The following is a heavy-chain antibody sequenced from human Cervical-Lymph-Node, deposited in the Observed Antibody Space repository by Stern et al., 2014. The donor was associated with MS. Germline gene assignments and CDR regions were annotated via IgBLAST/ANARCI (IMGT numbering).Heavy chain of an antibody. V-gene: IGHV5-51*01. Sequence: VQLVESGAELIRPGESLKISCKGSGFKFSIYWIAWVRLMPGKGLEWMGIIYPGDSETRYSPSFQGQVTMSADKSTSTAYLQWSSLNASDTAMYFCARQTTAWASDVWGQGTLVTVSS. J-gene: IGHJ4*02. CDR1: GFKFSIYW. CDR3: ARQTTAWASDV. D-gene: IGHD1-14*01. CDR2: IYPGDSET.